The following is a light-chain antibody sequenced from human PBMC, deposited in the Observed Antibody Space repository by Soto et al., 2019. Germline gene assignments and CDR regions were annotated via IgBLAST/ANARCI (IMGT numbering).Light chain of an antibody. V-gene: IGKV1-27*01. CDR3: QKYNSAPLT. J-gene: IGKJ4*01. Sequence: DIQMTQSPSSLSASVGDRVTITCRASQGISKYLAWYQQKPGKVPKVLIYAASTLQSGVPSRFSGSGSGTDVTLTISSLQPEDGATYYCQKYNSAPLTFGGGTKVEIK. CDR2: AAS. CDR1: QGISKY.